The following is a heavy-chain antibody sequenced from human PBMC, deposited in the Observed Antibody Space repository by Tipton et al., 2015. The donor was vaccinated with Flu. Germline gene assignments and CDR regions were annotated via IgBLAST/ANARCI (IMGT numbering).Heavy chain of an antibody. CDR1: GGSISSGGYY. D-gene: IGHD2-15*01. CDR2: IYYSGST. J-gene: IGHJ4*02. CDR3: ARVWDCSGGSCYRPATFDY. Sequence: TLSLTCTVSGGSISSGGYYWSWIRQHPGKGLGWIGYIYYSGSTYYNPSLKSRVTISVDTSKNQFSLKLSSVTAADTAVYYCARVWDCSGGSCYRPATFDYWGQGTLVTVSS. V-gene: IGHV4-31*03.